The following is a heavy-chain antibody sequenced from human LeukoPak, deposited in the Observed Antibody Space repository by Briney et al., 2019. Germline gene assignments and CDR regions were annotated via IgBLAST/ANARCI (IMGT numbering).Heavy chain of an antibody. Sequence: SETLSLTCTVSGGSISSGGYYWSWIRQHPGKGLEWIGYIYYSGSTYYNPSLKSRVTISVDTSKNQFSLKLSSVTAADTAVYYCAGARYSSGWYLDYWGQGTLVTVSS. CDR3: AGARYSSGWYLDY. J-gene: IGHJ4*02. D-gene: IGHD6-19*01. CDR2: IYYSGST. CDR1: GGSISSGGYY. V-gene: IGHV4-31*03.